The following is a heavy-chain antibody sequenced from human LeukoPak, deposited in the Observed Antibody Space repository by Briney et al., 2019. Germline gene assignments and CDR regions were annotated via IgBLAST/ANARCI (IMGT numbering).Heavy chain of an antibody. J-gene: IGHJ5*02. CDR3: ARGGTTVTPGLLWFDP. CDR2: IYYSGST. V-gene: IGHV4-59*11. D-gene: IGHD4-17*01. Sequence: SETLSLTCSVSGGSISSHYWSWIRQPPGKGLEWIGYIYYSGSTRYNPSLKSRVTISVDTSKNQFSLRLSSVTAADTAVYYCARGGTTVTPGLLWFDPWGQGTLVTVSS. CDR1: GGSISSHY.